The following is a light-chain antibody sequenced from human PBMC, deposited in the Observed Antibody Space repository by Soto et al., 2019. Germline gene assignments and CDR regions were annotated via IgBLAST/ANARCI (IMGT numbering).Light chain of an antibody. J-gene: IGKJ3*01. V-gene: IGKV3D-15*01. Sequence: PVERATLSCRASQSVSSNLAWYQQKPGQAPRLLIYDASTRATGIPARFSGSVSGTEFTLTISSLQSEDFAVYYCQQYNNWPLTFGPGTKVDI. CDR3: QQYNNWPLT. CDR1: QSVSSN. CDR2: DAS.